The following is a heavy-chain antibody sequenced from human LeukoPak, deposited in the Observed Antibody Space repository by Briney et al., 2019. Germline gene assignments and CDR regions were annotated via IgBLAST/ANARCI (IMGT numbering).Heavy chain of an antibody. Sequence: ASVKVSCKASGGTFSSYAISWVRQAPGQGLEWMGGIIPIFGTANYAQKFQGRVTITADESTSTAYMELSSLRSEDTAVYYCARAGRLLWFGENWGQGTLVTVSS. J-gene: IGHJ4*02. D-gene: IGHD3-10*01. CDR1: GGTFSSYA. V-gene: IGHV1-69*13. CDR2: IIPIFGTA. CDR3: ARAGRLLWFGEN.